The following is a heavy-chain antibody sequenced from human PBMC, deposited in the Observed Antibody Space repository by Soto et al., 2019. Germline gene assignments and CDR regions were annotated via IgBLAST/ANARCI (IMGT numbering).Heavy chain of an antibody. Sequence: PSETLSLTCAVSSASISSEQRWSWVRQPPGKGLEWIGEIHHSGSTNKNPSLKSRVTMSVDKSKNQFSLNLNSVTAADTAVYYCARSFGWYEIAQWGQGTLVHVS. J-gene: IGHJ1*01. CDR1: SASISSEQR. CDR2: IHHSGST. CDR3: ARSFGWYEIAQ. D-gene: IGHD6-19*01. V-gene: IGHV4-4*02.